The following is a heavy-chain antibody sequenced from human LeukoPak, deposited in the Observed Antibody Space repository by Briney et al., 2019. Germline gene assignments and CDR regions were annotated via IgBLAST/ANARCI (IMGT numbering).Heavy chain of an antibody. D-gene: IGHD3-22*01. CDR2: IIPILGIA. J-gene: IGHJ4*02. V-gene: IGHV1-69*04. CDR1: GGTFSSYA. Sequence: GSSVKVSCKASGGTFSSYAISWVRQAPGQGLEWMGRIIPILGIANYAQKFQGRVTITADKSTSTAYMELSSLRSEDTAVYYCARDAMYYYDSSGWYYFDYWGQGTLVTVSS. CDR3: ARDAMYYYDSSGWYYFDY.